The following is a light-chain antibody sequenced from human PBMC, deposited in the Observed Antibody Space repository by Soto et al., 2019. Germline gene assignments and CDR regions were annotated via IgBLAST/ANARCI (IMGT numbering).Light chain of an antibody. CDR3: QQYNNWPPL. CDR1: QRVSSN. V-gene: IGKV3-15*01. CDR2: GAS. Sequence: EIVMTQSPATLSVSPGARATLSCRASQRVSSNLAWYQQKPRQAPRLLIYGASTRATGIPARFSGSGSGTEFTLTISSLQSEDFAVYYCQQYNNWPPLFGQGTRLEIK. J-gene: IGKJ5*01.